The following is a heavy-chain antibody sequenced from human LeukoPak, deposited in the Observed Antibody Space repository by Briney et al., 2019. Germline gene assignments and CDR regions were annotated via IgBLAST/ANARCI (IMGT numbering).Heavy chain of an antibody. D-gene: IGHD1-26*01. Sequence: GGSLRLSCAASGFTFSSYSMNWVRHAPGKGLEWVSYISSSSSTIYYADSVKGRFTISRDNAKNLLYLQMNSLRAEDTAVYYCAREVGTLDYWGQGTLVTFSS. J-gene: IGHJ4*02. CDR2: ISSSSSTI. CDR3: AREVGTLDY. V-gene: IGHV3-48*04. CDR1: GFTFSSYS.